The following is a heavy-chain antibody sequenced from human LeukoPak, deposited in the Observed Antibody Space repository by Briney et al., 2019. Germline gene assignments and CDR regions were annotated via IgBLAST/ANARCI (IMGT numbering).Heavy chain of an antibody. V-gene: IGHV4-39*01. Sequence: PSETLSLTCTVSGVPISSSSYYWGWIRQPPGKGLEWIGSIYYSGTTYYNPSLKSRVTISVDTSKNQFSLKLSSVTAADTAVYYCARRHDYGADYWGQGTLVTVSS. J-gene: IGHJ4*02. CDR2: IYYSGTT. CDR3: ARRHDYGADY. D-gene: IGHD4-17*01. CDR1: GVPISSSSYY.